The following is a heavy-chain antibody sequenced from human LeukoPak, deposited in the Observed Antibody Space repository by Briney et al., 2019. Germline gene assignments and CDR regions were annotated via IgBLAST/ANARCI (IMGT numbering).Heavy chain of an antibody. V-gene: IGHV3-23*01. D-gene: IGHD6-13*01. J-gene: IGHJ4*02. CDR1: GFTFSSYA. CDR2: ISGSGGST. Sequence: GGSLRLSCAASGFTFSSYAMSRVRQAPGKGLEWVSTISGSGGSTYSADSVKGRFTISRDNSKNTLSLQMNSLRAEDTAVYYCAKDVYSSSPYYFDYWGQGTLVTVSS. CDR3: AKDVYSSSPYYFDY.